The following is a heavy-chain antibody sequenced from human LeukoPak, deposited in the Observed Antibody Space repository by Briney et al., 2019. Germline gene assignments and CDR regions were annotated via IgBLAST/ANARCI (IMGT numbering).Heavy chain of an antibody. Sequence: GGSLRLSCAASGFTFSGYGMNWIRQAPGKGLEWVSGISSSGAGTYYADSVKGRFTISRDNSKNTLYMQMNSLRAEDTAVYYCVKADSSGWYYYFDYWGQGILVTVSS. J-gene: IGHJ4*02. CDR2: ISSSGAGT. V-gene: IGHV3-23*01. CDR3: VKADSSGWYYYFDY. CDR1: GFTFSGYG. D-gene: IGHD6-19*01.